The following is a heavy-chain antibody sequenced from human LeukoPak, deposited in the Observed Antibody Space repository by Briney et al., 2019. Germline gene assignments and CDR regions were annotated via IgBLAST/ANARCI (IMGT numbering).Heavy chain of an antibody. CDR3: ASSNCDGDCYLDY. CDR2: INYDGREK. CDR1: GFTFSDYW. J-gene: IGHJ4*02. Sequence: GGSLRLSCAAFGFTFSDYWMNWVRQAPGKGLEWVANINYDGREKYYVDSVKGRFTISRDNSKNTLYLQMNSLRLEDTAVYYCASSNCDGDCYLDYWGQGTLVTVSS. V-gene: IGHV3-7*03. D-gene: IGHD2-21*02.